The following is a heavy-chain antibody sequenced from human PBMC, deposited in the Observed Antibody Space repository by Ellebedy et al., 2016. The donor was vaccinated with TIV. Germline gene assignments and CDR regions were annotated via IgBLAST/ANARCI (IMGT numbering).Heavy chain of an antibody. CDR3: AREGLPAAGTESAFDI. CDR1: GGSISRYY. V-gene: IGHV4-59*01. CDR2: IYHSGST. Sequence: MPSETLSLTCTVSGGSISRYYWSWIRQPPGTGLEWIGYIYHSGSTNYNPSLKSRVTISVDTSKNQFSLKVTSVTAADTAVYYCAREGLPAAGTESAFDIWGQGTMVTVSS. J-gene: IGHJ3*02. D-gene: IGHD6-13*01.